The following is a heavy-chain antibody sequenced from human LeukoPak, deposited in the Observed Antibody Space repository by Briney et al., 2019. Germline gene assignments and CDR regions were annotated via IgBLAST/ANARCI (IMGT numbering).Heavy chain of an antibody. Sequence: TGGSLRLSCAASGFTFSSYAMSWVRQAPGKGLEWVSAISGSGGSTYYADSVKGRFTISRDNSKNTLYLQMNSLRAEDTAVYYCARVGRVTTTLANNHIVFDPWGQGTLVTVSS. D-gene: IGHD4-17*01. CDR1: GFTFSSYA. CDR3: ARVGRVTTTLANNHIVFDP. J-gene: IGHJ5*02. CDR2: ISGSGGST. V-gene: IGHV3-23*01.